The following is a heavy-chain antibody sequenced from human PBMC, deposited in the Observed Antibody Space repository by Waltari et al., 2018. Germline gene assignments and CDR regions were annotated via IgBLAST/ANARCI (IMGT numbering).Heavy chain of an antibody. V-gene: IGHV4-31*03. CDR1: GGSIGRGGYF. CDR3: ARGVGSLYSWFDP. Sequence: QVQLQESGPGLVQPSPTLSLTCTVSGGSIGRGGYFWSWIRQLPGKGLEWIGYIYYTGSSFYNPSLTSRVTISVDTSKKQFSLKLRSVTAADTAIYYCARGVGSLYSWFDPWGQGALVTVSS. D-gene: IGHD2-15*01. CDR2: IYYTGSS. J-gene: IGHJ5*02.